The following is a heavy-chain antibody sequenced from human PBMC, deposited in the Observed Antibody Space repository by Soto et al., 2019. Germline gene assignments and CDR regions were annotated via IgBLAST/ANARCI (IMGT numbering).Heavy chain of an antibody. J-gene: IGHJ5*02. CDR3: ARDLVNYYYDSSGSAWFDP. D-gene: IGHD3-22*01. CDR1: GGTFSSYA. Sequence: SVKVSCKASGGTFSSYAISWVRQAPGQGLEGMGGIIPIFGTANYAQKFQGRVTITADESTSTAYMELSSLRSEDTAVYYCARDLVNYYYDSSGSAWFDPWGQGTLVTVSS. V-gene: IGHV1-69*13. CDR2: IIPIFGTA.